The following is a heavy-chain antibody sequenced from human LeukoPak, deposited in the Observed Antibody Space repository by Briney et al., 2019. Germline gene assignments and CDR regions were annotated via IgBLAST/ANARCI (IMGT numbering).Heavy chain of an antibody. CDR1: GFTFSTYW. D-gene: IGHD3-22*01. Sequence: GGSLRLSCVASGFTFSTYWMGWVRQAPGKGLEWVANVKEDGNEKYYVDSVKGRFTISRDNAKNSLYLQMNSLRAEDTAVYYCARVPQTYDSSDYYYYYYYIDVWGKGTTVTVSS. CDR2: VKEDGNEK. J-gene: IGHJ6*03. CDR3: ARVPQTYDSSDYYYYYYYIDV. V-gene: IGHV3-7*01.